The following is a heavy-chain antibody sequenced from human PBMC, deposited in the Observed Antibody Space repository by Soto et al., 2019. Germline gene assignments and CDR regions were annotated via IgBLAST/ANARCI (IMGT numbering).Heavy chain of an antibody. D-gene: IGHD1-26*01. CDR1: GFSLSTSGVG. J-gene: IGHJ5*02. Sequence: QITLKESGPTLVKPTQTLTLTCTFSGFSLSTSGVGVGWIRQPPGKALEWLALIYWDDDKRYSPYLKSRLTIPKDTSKNPVVLTLTNMDPVDTATYYGAHKRSTYYFDSTFDPWGQGTLVTVSS. CDR3: AHKRSTYYFDSTFDP. V-gene: IGHV2-5*02. CDR2: IYWDDDK.